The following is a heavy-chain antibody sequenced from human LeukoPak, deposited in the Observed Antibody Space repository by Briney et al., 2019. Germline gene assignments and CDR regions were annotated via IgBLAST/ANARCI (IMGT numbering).Heavy chain of an antibody. J-gene: IGHJ4*02. CDR2: IYSGGST. D-gene: IGHD3-22*01. V-gene: IGHV3-66*01. CDR1: GFTVSSNY. CDR3: ARAQDDSSGYYLFTLDY. Sequence: GGSLRLSCAASGFTVSSNYMSWVRQAPGKGLEWVSVIYSGGSTYYADSVKGRFTTSRDNSKNTLYLQMNSLRAEDTAVYYCARAQDDSSGYYLFTLDYWGQGTLVTVSS.